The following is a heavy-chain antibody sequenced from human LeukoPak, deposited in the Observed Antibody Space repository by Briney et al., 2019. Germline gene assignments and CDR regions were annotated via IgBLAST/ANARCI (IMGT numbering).Heavy chain of an antibody. CDR3: AKDHCSRGTCYYYYYMDV. D-gene: IGHD2-15*01. CDR2: IRNDGTNK. J-gene: IGHJ6*03. V-gene: IGHV3-30*02. Sequence: GGSLRLSCAASGFTFSSYGMHWVRRAPGKGLEWVAVIRNDGTNKYYADSVKGRFTISRDNSKNTVHLQMNSLRAEDTAVYYCAKDHCSRGTCYYYYYMDVWGKGTTATVSS. CDR1: GFTFSSYG.